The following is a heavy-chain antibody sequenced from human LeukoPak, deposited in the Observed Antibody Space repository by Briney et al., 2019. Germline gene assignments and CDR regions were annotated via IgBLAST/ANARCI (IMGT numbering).Heavy chain of an antibody. CDR2: ISSNGGST. CDR1: GFTFSSYA. CDR3: AREGYCGGGSCYSQAFDI. V-gene: IGHV3-64*01. Sequence: GGSLRLSCAASGFTFSSYAMHWVRQAPGKGLEYVSAISSNGGSTYYANSVKGRFTISRDNSKNTLYLQMGSLRAEDMAVYYCAREGYCGGGSCYSQAFDIWGQGTMVTVSS. D-gene: IGHD2-15*01. J-gene: IGHJ3*02.